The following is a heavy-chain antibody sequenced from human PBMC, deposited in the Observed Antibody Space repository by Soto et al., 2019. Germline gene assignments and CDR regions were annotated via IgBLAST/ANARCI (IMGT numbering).Heavy chain of an antibody. CDR2: IYRIGST. V-gene: IGHV4-4*02. D-gene: IGHD1-7*01. CDR3: ASRDPGTSVDY. CDR1: GASFTSNDW. J-gene: IGHJ4*02. Sequence: QVQLQESGPGLVKPSATLSLTCAVSGASFTSNDWWTWVRQPPGRGLEWMGEIYRIGSTNSKPSLKSRAPISPDRSEIHSPLKVTSLPAADTAVYYCASRDPGTSVDYWGQGTLVTVSS.